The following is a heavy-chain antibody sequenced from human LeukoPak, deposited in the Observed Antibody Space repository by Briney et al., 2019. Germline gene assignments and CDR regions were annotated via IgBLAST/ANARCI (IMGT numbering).Heavy chain of an antibody. CDR3: ARWDGGYSSGWWVSRGRWFDP. D-gene: IGHD6-19*01. CDR1: GGSFSGYY. V-gene: IGHV4-34*01. CDR2: INHSGST. J-gene: IGHJ5*02. Sequence: SETLSLTCAVYGGSFSGYYWSWIRQPPGKGLEWIGEINHSGSTNYNPSLKSRVTISVDTSKNQFSLKLSSVTAADTAVYYCARWDGGYSSGWWVSRGRWFDPWGQGTLVTVSS.